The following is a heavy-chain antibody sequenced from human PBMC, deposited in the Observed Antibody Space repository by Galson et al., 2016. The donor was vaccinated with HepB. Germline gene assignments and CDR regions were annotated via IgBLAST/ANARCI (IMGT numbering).Heavy chain of an antibody. J-gene: IGHJ4*02. CDR3: VSDRDRTLDY. D-gene: IGHD1-7*01. CDR2: ISTYSGDT. V-gene: IGHV1-18*01. CDR1: GYTFTTYG. Sequence: SVKVSCKASGYTFTTYGISWVRQAPGQGLEWMGWISTYSGDTNHAQELQGRVTMTTDRSTNTASMELRNLKSDDTDLYYCVSDRDRTLDYWGQGTLVTVSS.